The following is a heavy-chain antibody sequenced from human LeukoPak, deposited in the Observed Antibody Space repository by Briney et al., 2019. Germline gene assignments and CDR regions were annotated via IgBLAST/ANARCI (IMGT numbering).Heavy chain of an antibody. Sequence: ASVKVSCKASGYTFTGYYMHWVRQAPGQGLEWMGWINPNSGGTNYAQKFQGRVTMTRDTSISTAYMELSRLRSDDTAVYYCARGGDPIVVVPAAIDIVYWGQGTLVTVSS. CDR3: ARGGDPIVVVPAAIDIVY. J-gene: IGHJ4*02. CDR1: GYTFTGYY. CDR2: INPNSGGT. D-gene: IGHD2-2*02. V-gene: IGHV1-2*02.